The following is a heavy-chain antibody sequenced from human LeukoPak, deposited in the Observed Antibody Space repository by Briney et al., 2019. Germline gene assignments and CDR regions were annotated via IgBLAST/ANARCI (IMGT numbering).Heavy chain of an antibody. CDR1: GDSFSSNSAA. J-gene: IGHJ6*02. CDR2: TYYRSKWYN. CDR3: ARSERRGVYYYYYGMDV. V-gene: IGHV6-1*01. D-gene: IGHD1-1*01. Sequence: SQTLSLTCAISGDSFSSNSAAWNWIRQSPSRGLEWLGRTYYRSKWYNDYAVSVKSRITINPDTSKNQFSLQLNSVTPEDTAVYYCARSERRGVYYYYYGMDVWGQGTTVTVSS.